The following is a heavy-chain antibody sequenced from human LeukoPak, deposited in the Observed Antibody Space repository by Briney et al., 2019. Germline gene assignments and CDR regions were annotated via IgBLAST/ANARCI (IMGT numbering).Heavy chain of an antibody. CDR2: IYYSGST. CDR1: GGSISSYY. CDR3: ARDSTGDDAFDI. D-gene: IGHD7-27*01. J-gene: IGHJ3*02. V-gene: IGHV4-59*01. Sequence: SSETLSLTCTVSGGSISSYYWSWIRQPPGKGLEWIGYIYYSGSTNYNTSLKSRVTISVDTSKNQFSLKLSSVTAADTAVYYCARDSTGDDAFDIWGQGTMVTVSS.